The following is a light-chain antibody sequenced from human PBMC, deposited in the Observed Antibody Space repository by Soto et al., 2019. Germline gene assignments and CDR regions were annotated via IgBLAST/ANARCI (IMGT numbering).Light chain of an antibody. J-gene: IGKJ1*01. V-gene: IGKV3-15*01. CDR1: RSVATN. CDR3: QQYKSWPWT. CDR2: GAS. Sequence: EMVMTQSPATLSVSPGERATLSCRASRSVATNLAWYQQTPGQAPRLLIYGASTRATALPPRFSASGSGTEFTLTISSLQSEDSAVYYCQQYKSWPWTFGQGTKVDIK.